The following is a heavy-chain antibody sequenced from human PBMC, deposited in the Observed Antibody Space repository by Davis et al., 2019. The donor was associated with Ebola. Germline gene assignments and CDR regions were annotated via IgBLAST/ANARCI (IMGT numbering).Heavy chain of an antibody. CDR1: GGTFSSYA. D-gene: IGHD2-15*01. V-gene: IGHV1-69*13. CDR3: AREGYCSGGSCYWDYYYYGMDV. J-gene: IGHJ6*02. CDR2: IIPIFGTA. Sequence: SVKVSCKASGGTFSSYAISWVRQAPGQGLEWMGGIIPIFGTANYAQKFQGRVTITADESTSTAYMELSSLRSEDTAVYYCAREGYCSGGSCYWDYYYYGMDVWGQGTTVTVSS.